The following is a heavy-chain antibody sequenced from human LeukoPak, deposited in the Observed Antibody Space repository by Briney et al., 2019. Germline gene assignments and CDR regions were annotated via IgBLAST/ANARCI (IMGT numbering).Heavy chain of an antibody. J-gene: IGHJ6*02. CDR1: GFTFSSYA. D-gene: IGHD2-2*01. Sequence: GGSLRLSCAASGFTFSSYAMSWVRQAPGKGLEWVSAISGSGGSTYYADSVKGRFTISRDIPKNLLYLQMDSLRAEDTAVYYCAKDSVVVPAAPYGMDVWGQGTTVTVSS. V-gene: IGHV3-23*01. CDR3: AKDSVVVPAAPYGMDV. CDR2: ISGSGGST.